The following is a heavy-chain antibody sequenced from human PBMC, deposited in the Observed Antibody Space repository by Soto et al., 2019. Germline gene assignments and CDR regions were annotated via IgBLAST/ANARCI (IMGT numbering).Heavy chain of an antibody. V-gene: IGHV1-69*02. CDR1: GGTFSSYT. Sequence: QVQLVQSGAEVKKPGSSVKVSCKASGGTFSSYTISWVRQAPGQGLEWMGRIIPILGIANYAQKFQGRVTXXAXKXXSTAYMELSSLRSEDTAVYYCARRDARWGSKGMDVWGQGTTVTVSS. D-gene: IGHD7-27*01. J-gene: IGHJ6*02. CDR3: ARRDARWGSKGMDV. CDR2: IIPILGIA.